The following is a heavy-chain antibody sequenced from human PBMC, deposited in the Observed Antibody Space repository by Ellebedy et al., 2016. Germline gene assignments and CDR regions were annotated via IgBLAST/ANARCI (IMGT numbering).Heavy chain of an antibody. D-gene: IGHD3-10*01. CDR2: ISSSSSYI. CDR1: GFTFSSYS. Sequence: GESLKISCAASGFTFSSYSMNWVRQAPGKGLEWVSSISSSSSYIYYADSVKGRFTISRDNAKNSLYLQMNSLRAEDTAVYYCAREEGGGSGTRPGDYWGQGTLVTVSS. CDR3: AREEGGGSGTRPGDY. V-gene: IGHV3-21*01. J-gene: IGHJ4*02.